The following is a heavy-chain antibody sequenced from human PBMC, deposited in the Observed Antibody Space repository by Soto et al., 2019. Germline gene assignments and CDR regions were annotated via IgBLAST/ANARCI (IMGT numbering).Heavy chain of an antibody. Sequence: QVQLRESGPGLVKPSETLSLTCTVSGDSISTYYWSWIRQPPGKGLEWIGYIYYGGSADYNPSLKSRVTISVDTSKKQFSLKLSSVTAADTAVYYCARGGHCANGVCSALDYWGQGTLVTVSS. V-gene: IGHV4-59*08. CDR1: GDSISTYY. CDR3: ARGGHCANGVCSALDY. CDR2: IYYGGSA. D-gene: IGHD2-8*01. J-gene: IGHJ4*02.